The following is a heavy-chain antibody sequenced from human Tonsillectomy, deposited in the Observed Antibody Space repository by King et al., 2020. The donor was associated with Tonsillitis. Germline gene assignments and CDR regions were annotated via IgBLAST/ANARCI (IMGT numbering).Heavy chain of an antibody. J-gene: IGHJ2*01. CDR2: IYYSGST. CDR1: GGSISDYY. Sequence: VQLQESGPGLVKPSETLSLTCTVSGGSISDYYWSWIRQPPGKGLEWIGYIYYSGSTNYNPSLKSRVTMSVDTSKNHFSLRLSSVTASDTAVYYCARPYSSSFWFFDLWGRGTLVTDSS. V-gene: IGHV4-59*08. CDR3: ARPYSSSFWFFDL. D-gene: IGHD6-6*01.